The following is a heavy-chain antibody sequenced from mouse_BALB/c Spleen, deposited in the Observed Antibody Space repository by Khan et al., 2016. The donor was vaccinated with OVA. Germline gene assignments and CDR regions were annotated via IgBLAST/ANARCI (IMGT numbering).Heavy chain of an antibody. Sequence: EVQLQESGPGLLKPSQSLSLTCTVTGYSITSDYAWNWIRQFPGNKLEWMGFISYSGNTKYNPSLKSRISITRDTSKNQFFLQLNSVTTEDTATYYCARVYGGDFDYWGHGTTLTVSS. CDR1: GYSITSDYA. J-gene: IGHJ2*01. V-gene: IGHV3-2*02. CDR3: ARVYGGDFDY. D-gene: IGHD1-1*01. CDR2: ISYSGNT.